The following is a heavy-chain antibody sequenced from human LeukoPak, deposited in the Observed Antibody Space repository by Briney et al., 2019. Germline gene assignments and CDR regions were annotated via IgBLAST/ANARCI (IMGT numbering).Heavy chain of an antibody. D-gene: IGHD2/OR15-2a*01. V-gene: IGHV3-7*03. CDR1: GFTSRSYA. Sequence: GGSLRLTCAASGFTSRSYAMSWVGQAPEKGLECVASIKQDGSEKEYVDSVKCRFTISRDNAKNSVYLQMISLRAEDTGVYYCARWRGAESVFAYWGQGTLVTVSS. CDR3: ARWRGAESVFAY. J-gene: IGHJ4*02. CDR2: IKQDGSEK.